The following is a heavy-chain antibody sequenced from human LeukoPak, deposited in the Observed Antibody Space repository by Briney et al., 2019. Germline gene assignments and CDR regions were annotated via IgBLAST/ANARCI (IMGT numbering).Heavy chain of an antibody. V-gene: IGHV4-4*07. CDR2: IATSGTI. CDR1: GGSISGSF. D-gene: IGHD3-10*01. CDR3: TRDGSKGSRGDAFDL. Sequence: PSETLSLTCTISGGSISGSFWSWIRQPAGKGLEWIGRIATSGTINYKPSLKSRVTVSVDTSKNQFSLKLTSMSAADTAVYYCTRDGSKGSRGDAFDLWGQGTVVTVSS. J-gene: IGHJ3*01.